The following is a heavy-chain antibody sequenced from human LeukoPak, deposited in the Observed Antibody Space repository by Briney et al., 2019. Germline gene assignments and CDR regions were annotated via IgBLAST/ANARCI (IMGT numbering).Heavy chain of an antibody. CDR3: ARVDYGYKFYYYYYYMDV. J-gene: IGHJ6*03. V-gene: IGHV3-11*04. D-gene: IGHD5-24*01. CDR1: GFTFSDYY. CDR2: ISSSGRTI. Sequence: PGGSLRLSCAASGFTFSDYYMSWSRQAPGKGLEWVSYISSSGRTIYYADSVKGRFTISRDNAKNSLHLQMNSLRAEDTAVYYCARVDYGYKFYYYYYYMDVWGKGTTVTVSS.